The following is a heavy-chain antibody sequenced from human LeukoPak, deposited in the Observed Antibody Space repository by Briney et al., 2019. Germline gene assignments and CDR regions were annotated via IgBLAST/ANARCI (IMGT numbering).Heavy chain of an antibody. Sequence: PGGSLRLSCAASGFTFTTYWMTWVRQPPGKGLEWVANINQGGSVKQHVDSVEGRFTVSRDNAKNSLFLQMNSLRAEDTAVYYCVRLSRSVPNDYWGQGTLVTVSS. CDR2: INQGGSVK. D-gene: IGHD5/OR15-5a*01. CDR1: GFTFTTYW. J-gene: IGHJ4*02. CDR3: VRLSRSVPNDY. V-gene: IGHV3-7*01.